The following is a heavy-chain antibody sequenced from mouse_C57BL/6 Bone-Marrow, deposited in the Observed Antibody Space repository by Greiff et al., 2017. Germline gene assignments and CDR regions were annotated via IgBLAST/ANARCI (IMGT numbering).Heavy chain of an antibody. CDR3: AKLAAWFAY. V-gene: IGHV5-6*01. CDR2: ISSGGSYT. J-gene: IGHJ3*01. Sequence: EVMLVESGGDLVKPGGSLKLSCAASGFTFSRYGMSWVRQTPDKRLEWVATISSGGSYTYYPDSVKGRFTISRDNAKNTLYLQMSSLKSEDTAMYYCAKLAAWFAYWGQGTLVTVSA. CDR1: GFTFSRYG.